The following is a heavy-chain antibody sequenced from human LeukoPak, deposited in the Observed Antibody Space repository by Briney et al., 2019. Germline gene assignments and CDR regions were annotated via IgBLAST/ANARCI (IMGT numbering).Heavy chain of an antibody. CDR3: ARDGGNIIAVEDY. J-gene: IGHJ4*02. CDR2: ISSSSSYI. D-gene: IGHD6-19*01. V-gene: IGHV3-21*01. Sequence: GGSLRLSCAASGFTFSSYSMNWVRQAPGKGLEWVSSISSSSSYIYYADSVKGRFTISRDNAKNSLYLQMNSLRAEDTAVYYCARDGGNIIAVEDYWGQGTLVTVSS. CDR1: GFTFSSYS.